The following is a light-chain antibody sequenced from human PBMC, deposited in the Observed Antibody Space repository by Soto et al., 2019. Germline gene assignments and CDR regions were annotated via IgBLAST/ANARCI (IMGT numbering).Light chain of an antibody. CDR2: GAS. J-gene: IGKJ1*01. V-gene: IGKV3-20*01. CDR1: QSVSSSY. Sequence: EIMLSQSPGTLSLSQGERATLSCRASQSVSSSYLAWYQQKPGQAPRLLIYGASSRATGIPDRFSGSGSGTDFTLTISRLEPEDFAVYYCQQYGSSQWTFGQGTKVDIK. CDR3: QQYGSSQWT.